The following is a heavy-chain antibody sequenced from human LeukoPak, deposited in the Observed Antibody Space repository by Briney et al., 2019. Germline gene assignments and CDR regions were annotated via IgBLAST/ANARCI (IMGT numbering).Heavy chain of an antibody. CDR1: GYTFTSYD. CDR2: MNPNSGNT. Sequence: ASVKVSCKASGYTFTSYDINLVRQATGQGLEWMGWMNPNSGNTGYAQKFQGRVTITRNTSISTAYMELSSLRSEDTAVYYCARGGDPQLGNNWFDPWGQGTLVTVSS. CDR3: ARGGDPQLGNNWFDP. D-gene: IGHD3-10*01. J-gene: IGHJ5*02. V-gene: IGHV1-8*03.